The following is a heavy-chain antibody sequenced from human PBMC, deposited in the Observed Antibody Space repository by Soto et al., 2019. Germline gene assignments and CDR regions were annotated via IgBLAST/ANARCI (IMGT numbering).Heavy chain of an antibody. V-gene: IGHV3-23*01. J-gene: IGHJ6*03. D-gene: IGHD2-15*01. CDR2: LTVTGDSA. Sequence: EVQLLESGGGLVQPGGPLRLSCAASGFRLSDSAVSWVRQAPGKGLEWVSSLTVTGDSAFYSDSVKGRFTISRDISKSTLYLQMNSLRAEDTAVYYCAKNGCSYPACYPYYYYVDVWGRGTTVTVSS. CDR3: AKNGCSYPACYPYYYYVDV. CDR1: GFRLSDSA.